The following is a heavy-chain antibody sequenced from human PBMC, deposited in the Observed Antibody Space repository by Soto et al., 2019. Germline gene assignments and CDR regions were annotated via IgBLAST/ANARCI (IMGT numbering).Heavy chain of an antibody. CDR3: GTGASGPYRGWYVGH. CDR2: VNPNSGHT. D-gene: IGHD6-19*01. V-gene: IGHV1-8*01. CDR1: GNTLTGFD. J-gene: IGHJ4*02. Sequence: QVQLVQSGAEVKKPGASVKVSCKASGNTLTGFDVNWLRQAAGQGLEWMGWVNPNSGHTGYAQKFQGRITMTRNTSIGTAYMELSSLGSEDTAVYYCGTGASGPYRGWYVGHWGQGTQVTVSS.